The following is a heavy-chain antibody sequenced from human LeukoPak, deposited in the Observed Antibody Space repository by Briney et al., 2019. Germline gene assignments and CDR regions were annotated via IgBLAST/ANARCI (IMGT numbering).Heavy chain of an antibody. D-gene: IGHD3-3*01. CDR3: ARGLWDNYDFWSGPRYYYMDV. CDR1: GGSFSGYY. Sequence: SETLSLTCAVYGGSFSGYYWSWIRQPPGKGLEWIGEINHSGSTNYNPSLKSRVTISVDTSKNQFSLKLSSVTAADTAVYYCARGLWDNYDFWSGPRYYYMDVWGKGTTVTVSS. J-gene: IGHJ6*03. CDR2: INHSGST. V-gene: IGHV4-34*01.